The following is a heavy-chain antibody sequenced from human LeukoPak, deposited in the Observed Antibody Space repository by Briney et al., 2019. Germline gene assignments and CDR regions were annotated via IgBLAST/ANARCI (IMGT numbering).Heavy chain of an antibody. V-gene: IGHV1-69*13. CDR2: IIPIFGTA. J-gene: IGHJ4*02. CDR1: GGTFSSYA. D-gene: IGHD3-22*01. CDR3: ARGRYYYDSSGYFDY. Sequence: SVKVSCKASGGTFSSYAISWVRQAPGQGLEWMGGIIPIFGTANYAQKFQGRVTITADESTSTAYMELSSLRSDDTAVYYCARGRYYYDSSGYFDYWGQGTLVTVSS.